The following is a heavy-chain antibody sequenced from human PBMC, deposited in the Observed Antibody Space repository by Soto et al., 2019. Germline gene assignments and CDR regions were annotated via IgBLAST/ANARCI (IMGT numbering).Heavy chain of an antibody. V-gene: IGHV3-23*01. CDR1: GFTFSSYV. CDR3: AKGPRAPPPHDYGMDV. CDR2: ISGSGGST. J-gene: IGHJ6*02. Sequence: EVQLLESGGGLVQPGGSLRVSCVASGFTFSSYVMNWVRQAPGKGLYWVSGISGSGGSTYYADSVKGRFTISRDNSKNTLDLQTNSLRVEDTAVYYCAKGPRAPPPHDYGMDVWGQGTTVTVSS.